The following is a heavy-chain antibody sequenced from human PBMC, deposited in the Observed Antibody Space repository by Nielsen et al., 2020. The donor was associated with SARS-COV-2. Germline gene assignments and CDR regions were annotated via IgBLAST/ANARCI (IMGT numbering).Heavy chain of an antibody. D-gene: IGHD6-13*01. J-gene: IGHJ5*02. V-gene: IGHV4-39*07. CDR2: INHSGST. Sequence: SETLSLTCTVSGGSISSNSYYWSWIRQPPGKGLEWIGEINHSGSTNYNPSLKSRVTISVDTSKNQFSLKLSSVTAADTAVYYCAREAEQQLTENWFDPWGQGTLVTVSS. CDR3: AREAEQQLTENWFDP. CDR1: GGSISSNSYY.